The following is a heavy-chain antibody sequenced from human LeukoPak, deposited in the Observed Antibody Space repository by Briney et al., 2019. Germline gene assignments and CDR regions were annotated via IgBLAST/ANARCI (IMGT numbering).Heavy chain of an antibody. V-gene: IGHV1-2*02. Sequence: ASVKVSCKASGYTFTGYYMHWVRQAPGQGLEWMGWINPNSGGTNYAQKIQGRVTMTRDTSISTAYMELSRLRSDDTAVYYCARDFEWGVYDFWSGFGDWGQGTLVTVSS. D-gene: IGHD3-3*01. CDR2: INPNSGGT. CDR3: ARDFEWGVYDFWSGFGD. J-gene: IGHJ4*02. CDR1: GYTFTGYY.